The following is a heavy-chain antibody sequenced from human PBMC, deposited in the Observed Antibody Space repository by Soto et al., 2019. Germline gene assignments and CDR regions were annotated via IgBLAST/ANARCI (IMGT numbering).Heavy chain of an antibody. V-gene: IGHV3-30*18. D-gene: IGHD6-6*01. Sequence: ESGGGVVQPGTSLRLSCSASGFTLSGVDMHWVRQASGKGLEWVAVMSYDGRNQYYADSVKGRFTVSRDSSKSTLYLQMNSLRTEDAAVYYCAKGGWYTSSSRSDCWGQGTLVTVSS. CDR3: AKGGWYTSSSRSDC. CDR2: MSYDGRNQ. J-gene: IGHJ4*02. CDR1: GFTLSGVD.